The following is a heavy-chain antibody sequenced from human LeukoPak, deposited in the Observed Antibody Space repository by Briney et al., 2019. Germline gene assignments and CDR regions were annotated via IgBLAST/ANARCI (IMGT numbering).Heavy chain of an antibody. J-gene: IGHJ6*03. D-gene: IGHD2-15*01. CDR1: GFTFDDYA. CDR3: AKSGGSTYYYYYMDV. V-gene: IGHV3-9*01. CDR2: ISWNSGSI. Sequence: PGGSLRLSCAASGFTFDDYAMHWVRQAPGKGLEWVSGISWNSGSIGYADSVKGRFTISRDNAKNSLYLQMNSLRAEDTASYYCAKSGGSTYYYYYMDVWGKGTTVTVSS.